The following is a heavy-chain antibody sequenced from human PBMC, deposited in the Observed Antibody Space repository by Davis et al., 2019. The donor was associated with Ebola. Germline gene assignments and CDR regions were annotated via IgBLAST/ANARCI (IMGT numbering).Heavy chain of an antibody. D-gene: IGHD3-22*01. CDR2: ISAYNGNT. J-gene: IGHJ5*02. CDR1: GYTFTNYG. Sequence: ASVKVSCKASGYTFTNYGITWVRQAPGQGLEWMGWISAYNGNTNYAQKLQGRVTMTTDTSTSTAYMELRSLRSDDTAVYYCARTITMIVVGGWFDPWGQGTLVTVSS. CDR3: ARTITMIVVGGWFDP. V-gene: IGHV1-18*04.